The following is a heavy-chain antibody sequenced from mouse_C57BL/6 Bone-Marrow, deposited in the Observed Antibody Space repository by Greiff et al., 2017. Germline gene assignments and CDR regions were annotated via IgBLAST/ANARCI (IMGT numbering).Heavy chain of an antibody. Sequence: VQGVESGAELMKPGASVKLSCKATGYTFTGYWIEWVKQRPGHGLEWIGEILPGSGSTNYNEKFKGKATLTADTSSNTAYMQLRSLTTEDSAIYYCARFYGYYAMDYWGQGTSVTVSS. J-gene: IGHJ4*01. D-gene: IGHD1-1*01. CDR2: ILPGSGST. CDR3: ARFYGYYAMDY. CDR1: GYTFTGYW. V-gene: IGHV1-9*01.